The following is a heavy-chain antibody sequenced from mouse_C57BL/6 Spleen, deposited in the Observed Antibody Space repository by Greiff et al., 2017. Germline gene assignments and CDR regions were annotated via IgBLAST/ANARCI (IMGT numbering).Heavy chain of an antibody. D-gene: IGHD1-1*01. Sequence: QVQLQQPGAELVRPGSSVKLSCKASGYTFTSYWMDWVKQRPGQGLEWIGNIYPSDSETHYNQKFKDKATLTVDKSSSTAYMQLSSLTSEDSAVYYCARYYGSSYVGGYFDVRGTANTVTVVS. J-gene: IGHJ1*03. CDR3: ARYYGSSYVGGYFDV. CDR2: IYPSDSET. CDR1: GYTFTSYW. V-gene: IGHV1-61*01.